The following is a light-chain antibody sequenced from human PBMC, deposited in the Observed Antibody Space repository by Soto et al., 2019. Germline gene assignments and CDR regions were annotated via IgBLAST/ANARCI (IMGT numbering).Light chain of an antibody. Sequence: QSVLTQPASVSGSPGQSITISCTGTSSDVGGYNYVSWYQQHPGKAPKLMIYDVSNRPSGVSNRFSGSKSGNTASLTISGLQAEDEADYYCSSYTTSGRLVFGGGTKVTVL. CDR2: DVS. CDR3: SSYTTSGRLV. CDR1: SSDVGGYNY. J-gene: IGLJ2*01. V-gene: IGLV2-14*01.